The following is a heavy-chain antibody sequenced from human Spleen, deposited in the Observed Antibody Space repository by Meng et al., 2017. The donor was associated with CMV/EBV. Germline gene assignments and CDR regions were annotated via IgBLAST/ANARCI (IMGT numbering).Heavy chain of an antibody. CDR3: ARDNYDILTGYYFSDY. D-gene: IGHD3-9*01. J-gene: IGHJ4*02. CDR2: ISAYNGNT. Sequence: GYTFTSYGISWVRQAPGQGLEWMGWISAYNGNTNYAQKLQGIVTMTTDTSTSTAYMELRSLRSDDTAVYYCARDNYDILTGYYFSDYWGQGTLVTVSS. CDR1: GYTFTSYG. V-gene: IGHV1-18*01.